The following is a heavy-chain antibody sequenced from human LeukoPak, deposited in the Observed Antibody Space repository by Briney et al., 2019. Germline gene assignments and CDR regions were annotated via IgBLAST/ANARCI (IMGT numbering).Heavy chain of an antibody. V-gene: IGHV3-30-3*01. J-gene: IGHJ4*02. D-gene: IGHD2-15*01. CDR1: GFTFSSYA. CDR3: ARAPPSAKGLYDY. CDR2: ISYDGSNK. Sequence: GRSMRPSCAASGFTFSSYAMQRVRQAPGRGLEWVAVISYDGSNKYYADSVKGRFTISRDNSKNTLYLQMNSLRAEDTAVYYCARAPPSAKGLYDYWGQGTLVTVSS.